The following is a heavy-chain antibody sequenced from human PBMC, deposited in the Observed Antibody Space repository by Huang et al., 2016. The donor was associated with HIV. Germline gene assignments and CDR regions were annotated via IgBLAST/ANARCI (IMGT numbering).Heavy chain of an antibody. CDR3: VRENYGSGSTLHWFDP. V-gene: IGHV3-21*01. CDR1: GFSFDSFA. CDR2: ITSSRSFK. Sequence: DVQLVESGGGLVKPGGSLRLSCAASGFSFDSFAMHGVRPAPGKGLEWVASITSSRSFKDYAASRTGRFTVSRDNAKNSLYLQMNSLRPEDTAVYYCVRENYGSGSTLHWFDPWGQGTLVTVSS. J-gene: IGHJ5*02. D-gene: IGHD3-10*01.